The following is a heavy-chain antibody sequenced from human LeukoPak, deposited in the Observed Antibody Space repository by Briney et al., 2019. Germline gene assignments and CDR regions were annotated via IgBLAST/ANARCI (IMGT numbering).Heavy chain of an antibody. Sequence: ASVKVSCKASGYTFTGYYMHWVRQAPGQGLEWMGWINPNSGGTNYAQKFQGRVTMTRGTSISTAYMELSRLRSDDTAVYYCAREMAVAEYYFDYWGQGTLVTVSS. CDR1: GYTFTGYY. CDR3: AREMAVAEYYFDY. J-gene: IGHJ4*02. CDR2: INPNSGGT. V-gene: IGHV1-2*02. D-gene: IGHD6-19*01.